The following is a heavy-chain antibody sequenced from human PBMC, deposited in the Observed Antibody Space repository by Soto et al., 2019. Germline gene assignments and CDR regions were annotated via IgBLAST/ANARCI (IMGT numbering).Heavy chain of an antibody. J-gene: IGHJ6*03. CDR1: GFTFSSYG. CDR2: ISYDGSNK. CDR3: AKDIAVAGTDYYYYYMDV. V-gene: IGHV3-30*18. Sequence: PGGSLRLSCAASGFTFSSYGMHWVRQAPGKGLEWVAVISYDGSNKYYADSVKGRFTISRDNSKNTLYLQMNSLRAEDTAVYYCAKDIAVAGTDYYYYYMDVWGKGTTVTVSS. D-gene: IGHD6-19*01.